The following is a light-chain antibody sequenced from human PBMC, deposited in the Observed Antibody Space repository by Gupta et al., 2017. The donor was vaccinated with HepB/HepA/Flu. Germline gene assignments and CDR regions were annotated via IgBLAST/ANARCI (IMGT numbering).Light chain of an antibody. J-gene: IGKJ3*01. CDR3: QQRSDWPLT. CDR2: DAS. V-gene: IGKV3-11*01. Sequence: IVLTQSPATLSLSPGERATLSCRASQNVDSYLAWFQQKPGQAPRLLIYDASTRATGIPARFSGSGSGTEFTLTITSRESEDFAVYYCQQRSDWPLTFGHGTTVDIK. CDR1: QNVDSY.